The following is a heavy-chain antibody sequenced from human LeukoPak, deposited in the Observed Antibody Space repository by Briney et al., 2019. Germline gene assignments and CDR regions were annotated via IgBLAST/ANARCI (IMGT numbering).Heavy chain of an antibody. J-gene: IGHJ3*02. CDR2: ISGSGGST. D-gene: IGHD6-19*01. CDR3: AKLTSGWRRNNDASDI. Sequence: GGSLRLSCAASGFTFDSYAMSWVRQTPGKGLEWVSTISGSGGSTNYADSVKGRFTISRDNSKNTLYLQMNSLKAEDTAVYYCAKLTSGWRRNNDASDIWGQGTMVTVS. CDR1: GFTFDSYA. V-gene: IGHV3-23*01.